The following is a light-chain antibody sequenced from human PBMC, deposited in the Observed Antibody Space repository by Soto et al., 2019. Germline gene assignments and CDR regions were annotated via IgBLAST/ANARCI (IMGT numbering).Light chain of an antibody. CDR2: AAS. V-gene: IGKV3-15*01. CDR3: QQYNDWPWT. CDR1: QSVTYN. Sequence: ETMLTQSPPTLSGSQGERVTLSCRATQSVTYNLAWYQQKPGQAPRLLIYAASTRATGIPARFSGRGSGTEFTLTITSLQSEDFAVYYCQQYNDWPWTFGQGTKVDI. J-gene: IGKJ1*01.